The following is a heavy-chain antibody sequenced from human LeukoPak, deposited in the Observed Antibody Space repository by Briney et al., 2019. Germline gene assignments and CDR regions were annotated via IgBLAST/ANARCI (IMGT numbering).Heavy chain of an antibody. CDR3: ARGASSSWYWFDP. Sequence: SETLSLTCAVYGGSFSGYYWSWIRQPPGKGLEWIGEINHSGSTNYNPSLKSRVTISVDTSKNQFSLKLSSVTAADTAVYYCARGASSSWYWFDPWGQGTLVTVSS. CDR1: GGSFSGYY. V-gene: IGHV4-34*01. D-gene: IGHD6-13*01. CDR2: INHSGST. J-gene: IGHJ5*02.